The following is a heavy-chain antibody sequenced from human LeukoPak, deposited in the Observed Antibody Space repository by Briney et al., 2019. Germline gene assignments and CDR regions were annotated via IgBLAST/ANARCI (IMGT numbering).Heavy chain of an antibody. CDR3: ARMGNWGLFDS. D-gene: IGHD7-27*01. Sequence: SETLSLTCTVSGGSISSYYWSWIRQPPGKGLEWIGYIYYSGSTNYNPSLKSRVTISVDTSKNQFSLKLSSVTAADTAIYYCARMGNWGLFDSWGQGTLVTVSS. V-gene: IGHV4-59*01. J-gene: IGHJ5*01. CDR2: IYYSGST. CDR1: GGSISSYY.